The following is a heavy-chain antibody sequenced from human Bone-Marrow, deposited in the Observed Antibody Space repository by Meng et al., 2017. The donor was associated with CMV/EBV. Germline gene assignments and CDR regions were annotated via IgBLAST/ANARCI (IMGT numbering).Heavy chain of an antibody. CDR1: GFTFSSYA. V-gene: IGHV3-NL1*01. J-gene: IGHJ3*02. Sequence: GESLKISCAASGFTFSSYAMHWVRQAPGKGLEWVSCIYPGGGTYYADSVKGRFTISRDNSKNTLYFQMNSLRAEDTAVYYCASLVVVPGAWDAFDIWGQGTMVTVSS. CDR2: IYPGGGT. CDR3: ASLVVVPGAWDAFDI. D-gene: IGHD2-2*01.